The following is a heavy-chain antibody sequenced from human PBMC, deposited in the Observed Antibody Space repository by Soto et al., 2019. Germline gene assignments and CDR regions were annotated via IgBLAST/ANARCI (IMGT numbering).Heavy chain of an antibody. Sequence: SETLSLTCTVSGASISSSSYYWGWIRQPPGKGLEYIGNIYYSGSTYYNPSLKSRVIISVDTSKNHFSLKLSSVTAADTAVYYCARLVRYCSGGSCYFTRDAFDIWGQGTMVTVS. CDR3: ARLVRYCSGGSCYFTRDAFDI. D-gene: IGHD2-15*01. CDR2: IYYSGST. CDR1: GASISSSSYY. J-gene: IGHJ3*02. V-gene: IGHV4-39*02.